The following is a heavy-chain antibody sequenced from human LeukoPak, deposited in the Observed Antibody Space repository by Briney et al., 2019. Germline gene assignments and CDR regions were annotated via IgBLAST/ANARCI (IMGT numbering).Heavy chain of an antibody. D-gene: IGHD1-26*01. J-gene: IGHJ3*02. CDR1: GYTFTGYY. CDR3: ARSNRGYSGRPRAFDI. CDR2: INPNSGGT. V-gene: IGHV1-2*02. Sequence: GASVKVSCKASGYTFTGYYMHWVRQAPGQGLEWMGWINPNSGGTNYAQKFQGRVTMTRDTSISTAYMELSRLRSDDTAVYYCARSNRGYSGRPRAFDIWGQGTMVTVSS.